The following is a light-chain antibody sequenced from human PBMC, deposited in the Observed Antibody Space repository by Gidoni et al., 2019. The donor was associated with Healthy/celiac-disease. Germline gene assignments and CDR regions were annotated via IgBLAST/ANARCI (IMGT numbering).Light chain of an antibody. V-gene: IGKV4-1*01. CDR2: WAS. Sequence: DIVMTQSPDSLAVSLGERATINCKSSQSVLYSSNNKNYLAWYQQKPGQPPKLLIYWASTRESGVPDRFSGSGSGTDFTLTISSLQAEDVAVYYCQQYYSTPRTLXQXTKLEIK. CDR3: QQYYSTPRT. J-gene: IGKJ2*02. CDR1: QSVLYSSNNKNY.